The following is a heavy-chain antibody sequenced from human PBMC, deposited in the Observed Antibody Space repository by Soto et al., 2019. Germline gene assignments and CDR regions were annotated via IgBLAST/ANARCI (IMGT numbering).Heavy chain of an antibody. CDR2: LLRSGSSA. J-gene: IGHJ5*02. V-gene: IGHV3-23*01. CDR3: AKGAISGDGIWLMDS. Sequence: GGSLRLSCAASGFTFRNYAMTWARQAPGKGLEWVSSLLRSGSSAYYADSERGRFTISSDTSANSLYLQMDNLRAEDTAIYYCAKGAISGDGIWLMDSWGQGTVVTVSS. D-gene: IGHD4-17*01. CDR1: GFTFRNYA.